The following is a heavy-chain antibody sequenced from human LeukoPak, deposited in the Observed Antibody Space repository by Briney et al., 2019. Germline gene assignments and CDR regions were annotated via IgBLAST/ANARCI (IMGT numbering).Heavy chain of an antibody. J-gene: IGHJ3*02. CDR2: IYPGDSDT. CDR3: ARLYIPRIPFDI. Sequence: MGIIYPGDSDTRYSPSFQGQVTISADKSISTAYLQWSSLKASDTAMYYCARLYIPRIPFDIWGQGTMVTVSS. V-gene: IGHV5-51*01.